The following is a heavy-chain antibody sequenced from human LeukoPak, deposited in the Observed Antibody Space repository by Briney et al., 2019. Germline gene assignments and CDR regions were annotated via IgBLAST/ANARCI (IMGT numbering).Heavy chain of an antibody. CDR3: ARRPIVGATDY. CDR1: GFTFSSNG. D-gene: IGHD1-26*01. CDR2: ISSSSSYI. Sequence: GGSLRLSCAASGFTFSSNGMNWVRQAPGKGLEWVSSISSSSSYIYYADSVKGRFTISRDNAKNSLYLQMNSLRAEDTAVYYCARRPIVGATDYWGQGTLVTVSS. J-gene: IGHJ4*02. V-gene: IGHV3-21*01.